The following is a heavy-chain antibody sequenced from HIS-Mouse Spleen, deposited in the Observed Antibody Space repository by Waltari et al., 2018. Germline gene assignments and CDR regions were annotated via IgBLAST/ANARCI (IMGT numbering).Heavy chain of an antibody. D-gene: IGHD3-3*01. CDR2: IYYSGST. J-gene: IGHJ5*02. CDR3: ARSPYYDFWSGYSDNWFDP. CDR1: GGSISSGGYY. Sequence: QVQLQESGPGLVKPSQTLSLTCTVSGGSISSGGYYGSWIRQHPGKGLEWIGYIYYSGSTYSNPALKGRVTISVDTSKNQFSLKLSSVTAADTAVYYCARSPYYDFWSGYSDNWFDPWGQGTLVTVSS. V-gene: IGHV4-31*03.